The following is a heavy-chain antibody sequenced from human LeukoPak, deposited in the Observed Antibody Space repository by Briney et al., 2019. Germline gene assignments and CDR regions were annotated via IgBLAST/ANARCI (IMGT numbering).Heavy chain of an antibody. D-gene: IGHD5-24*01. J-gene: IGHJ4*02. CDR1: GYTFTSYG. CDR2: ISAYNGNT. Sequence: ASVKVSCKASGYTFTSYGISWVRQAPGQGLEWMGWISAYNGNTNYAQKLHGRVTMTTDTSTSTAYMELRSLRSDDTAVYYCARVKEMATIPYYFDYWGQGTLVTVSS. V-gene: IGHV1-18*01. CDR3: ARVKEMATIPYYFDY.